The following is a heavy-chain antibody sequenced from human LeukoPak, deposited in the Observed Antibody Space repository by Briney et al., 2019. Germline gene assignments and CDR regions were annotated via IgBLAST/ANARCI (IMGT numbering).Heavy chain of an antibody. CDR2: ISYSGNT. Sequence: SETLSLTCTLPGGSISSYYWSWSRQPPGKGLEWIGYISYSGNTNYNPSLKSRVTISVDTSKNQFSLKLSSVTASDTAVYYCASLSWGSGSHNQEAIWSWFDPWGQGTLVTVSS. D-gene: IGHD3-10*01. CDR1: GGSISSYY. CDR3: ASLSWGSGSHNQEAIWSWFDP. J-gene: IGHJ5*02. V-gene: IGHV4-59*08.